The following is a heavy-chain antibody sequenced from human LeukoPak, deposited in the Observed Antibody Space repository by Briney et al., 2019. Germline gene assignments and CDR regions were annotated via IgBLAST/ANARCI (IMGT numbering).Heavy chain of an antibody. Sequence: GGSLRLSCAASGFTVSSNYMSWVRQAPGKGLEWVSVIYSGGSTYYADSVKGRFTISRDNSKNTLYLQMNSLRAEDTAVYYCARVPQYYYDSSGYFDYWGQGTLVTVPS. CDR2: IYSGGST. CDR3: ARVPQYYYDSSGYFDY. J-gene: IGHJ4*02. CDR1: GFTVSSNY. D-gene: IGHD3-22*01. V-gene: IGHV3-66*01.